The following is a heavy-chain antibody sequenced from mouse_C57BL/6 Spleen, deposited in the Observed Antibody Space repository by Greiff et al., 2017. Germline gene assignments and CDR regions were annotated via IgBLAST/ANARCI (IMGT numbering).Heavy chain of an antibody. Sequence: VQVVESGPELVKPGASVKISCKASGYAFSSSWMNWVKQRPGKGLEWIGRIYPGDGDTNYNGKFKGKATLTADKSSSTAYMQRSSLTSEDSAVYFCARGGSVFDCWGQGTTLTVSS. J-gene: IGHJ2*01. CDR2: IYPGDGDT. CDR3: ARGGSVFDC. CDR1: GYAFSSSW. V-gene: IGHV1-82*01. D-gene: IGHD1-1*01.